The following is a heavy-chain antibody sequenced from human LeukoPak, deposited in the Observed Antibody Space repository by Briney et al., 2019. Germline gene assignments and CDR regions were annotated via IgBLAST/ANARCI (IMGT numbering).Heavy chain of an antibody. J-gene: IGHJ4*01. Sequence: ASVKVSCKASGYTFTDYYLLWVRQAPGQGLEWMGWIKANSGATDYAQNFEARVTMTRDTSSGTAYLDLSSLTSDDTAVYYCARGRRILGGPENAGDFFDYWGQGTLVIVSS. CDR3: ARGRRILGGPENAGDFFDY. CDR1: GYTFTDYY. CDR2: IKANSGAT. V-gene: IGHV1-2*02. D-gene: IGHD3-16*01.